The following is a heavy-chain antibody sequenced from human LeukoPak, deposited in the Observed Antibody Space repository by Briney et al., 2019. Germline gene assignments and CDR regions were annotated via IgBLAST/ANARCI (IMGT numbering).Heavy chain of an antibody. CDR1: GFTFSSYA. D-gene: IGHD5-18*01. CDR2: ISSNGVST. Sequence: PGGSLRLSCAASGFTFSSYAMSWVRQAPGKGLEWVSAISSNGVSTYYADSVKGRFTISRDNSKNTLSLQVSSLRTEDTAVYYCAKDRYSYAFEYSDSWGQGTLVTVSS. V-gene: IGHV3-23*01. CDR3: AKDRYSYAFEYSDS. J-gene: IGHJ4*02.